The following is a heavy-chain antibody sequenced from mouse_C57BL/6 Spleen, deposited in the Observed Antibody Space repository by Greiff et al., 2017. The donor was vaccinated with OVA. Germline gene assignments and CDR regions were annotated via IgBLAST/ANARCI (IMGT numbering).Heavy chain of an antibody. D-gene: IGHD2-4*01. CDR3: ARRSYDYGGAMDY. V-gene: IGHV5-12*01. Sequence: EVHLVESGGGLVQPGGSLKLSCAASGFTFSDYYMYWVRQTPEKSLEWVAYISNGGGSTYYPDTVKGRFTISRDNAKNTLYLQMSRLKSEDTAMYYCARRSYDYGGAMDYWGQGTSVTVSS. CDR1: GFTFSDYY. CDR2: ISNGGGST. J-gene: IGHJ4*01.